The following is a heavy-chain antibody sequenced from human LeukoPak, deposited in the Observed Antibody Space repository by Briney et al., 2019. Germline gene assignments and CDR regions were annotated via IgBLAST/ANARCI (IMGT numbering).Heavy chain of an antibody. CDR2: IYYSGST. CDR3: ARGLGGSSGCFGY. Sequence: SETLSLTCTVSGGSISSYYWSWIRQPPGKGLEWIGYIYYSGSTNYNPSLKSRVTISVDTSKNQLSLKLRPVTAADTAVYYCARGLGGSSGCFGYWGQGTLVTVSS. D-gene: IGHD6-19*01. V-gene: IGHV4-59*01. J-gene: IGHJ4*02. CDR1: GGSISSYY.